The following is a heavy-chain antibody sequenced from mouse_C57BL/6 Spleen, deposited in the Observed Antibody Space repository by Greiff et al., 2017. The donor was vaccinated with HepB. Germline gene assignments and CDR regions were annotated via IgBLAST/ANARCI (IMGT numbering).Heavy chain of an antibody. V-gene: IGHV1-5*01. CDR1: GYTFTSYW. CDR2: IYPGNSDT. J-gene: IGHJ4*01. Sequence: VQLQQSGTVLARPGASVKMSCKTSGYTFTSYWMHWVNQRPGQGLEWIGAIYPGNSDTSYNQKFKGKAKLTAVTSASTAYMELSSLTNEDSAVYYCTRSIYYGNYGAMDYWGQGTSVTVSS. CDR3: TRSIYYGNYGAMDY. D-gene: IGHD2-1*01.